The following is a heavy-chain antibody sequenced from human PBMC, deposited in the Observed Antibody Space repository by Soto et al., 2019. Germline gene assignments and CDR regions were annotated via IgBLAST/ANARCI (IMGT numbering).Heavy chain of an antibody. CDR2: IKHSGGT. J-gene: IGHJ5*02. Sequence: QVRLKQRGAGLLKPSETLSLTCDVYGGSFSGYYWSWIRQSPGKGLEWIGQIKHSGGTNYNPLLKSRVPISVATPRHQSSLKLSCVTAAATAVYFCARTYYYRSGTYFAWFDPWGQGPLVTFSS. CDR3: ARTYYYRSGTYFAWFDP. CDR1: GGSFSGYY. D-gene: IGHD3-10*01. V-gene: IGHV4-34*01.